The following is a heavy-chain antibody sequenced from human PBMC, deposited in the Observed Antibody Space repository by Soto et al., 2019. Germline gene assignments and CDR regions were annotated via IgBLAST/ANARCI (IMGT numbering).Heavy chain of an antibody. CDR3: ARTRDFWSGNDAFDI. CDR1: GGSVSSGSYY. Sequence: QVQLQEPGPGLVKPSKTLSLTCTVSGGSVSSGSYYWSWIRQPPGKGLEGIGYMYYSGSTNYNPSLKSRVTISLDTSKNQFSLKLSSVTAADTAVYFCARTRDFWSGNDAFDIWGQGTMVTVSS. V-gene: IGHV4-61*01. D-gene: IGHD3-3*01. CDR2: MYYSGST. J-gene: IGHJ3*02.